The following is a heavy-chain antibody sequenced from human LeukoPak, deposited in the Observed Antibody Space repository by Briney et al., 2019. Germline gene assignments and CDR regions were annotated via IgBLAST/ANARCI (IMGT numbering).Heavy chain of an antibody. J-gene: IGHJ4*02. CDR1: GGSFSFYY. Sequence: SETLSLTCTVSGGSFSFYYWGWLRQPPGKGLEWIGDIRYSGSSNYNPSLKSRVTMSVDTSKNLFSLRLRSVTAADTAVYYCARSEYCSGGTCYRGLFDYWGQGTLVTVSS. V-gene: IGHV4-59*08. CDR2: IRYSGSS. CDR3: ARSEYCSGGTCYRGLFDY. D-gene: IGHD2-15*01.